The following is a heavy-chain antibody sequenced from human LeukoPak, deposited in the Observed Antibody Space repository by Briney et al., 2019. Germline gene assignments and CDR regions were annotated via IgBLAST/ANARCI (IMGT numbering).Heavy chain of an antibody. D-gene: IGHD2-21*01. CDR1: GGSISSGDYY. CDR3: ARVVVIHEYYFDY. J-gene: IGHJ4*02. V-gene: IGHV4-61*08. Sequence: PSETLSLTCTVSGGSISSGDYYWSWIRQPPGKGLEWIGYIYYSGSTNYNPSLKSRVTISVDTSKNQFSLKLSSVTAADTAVYYCARVVVIHEYYFDYWGQGTLVTVSS. CDR2: IYYSGST.